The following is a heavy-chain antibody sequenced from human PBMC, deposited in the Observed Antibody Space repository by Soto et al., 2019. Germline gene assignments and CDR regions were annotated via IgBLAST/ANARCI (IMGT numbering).Heavy chain of an antibody. D-gene: IGHD6-13*01. Sequence: PSETLSLTCAVSGGSISSSNWWSWVRQPPGKGLEWIGEIYHSGSTNYNPSLKSRVTISVDKSKNQFSLKLSSVTAADTAVYYCARVGSSSWYFSPVPKHSYYYGMDVWGQGTTVTVSS. CDR2: IYHSGST. J-gene: IGHJ6*02. CDR3: ARVGSSSWYFSPVPKHSYYYGMDV. V-gene: IGHV4-4*02. CDR1: GGSISSSNW.